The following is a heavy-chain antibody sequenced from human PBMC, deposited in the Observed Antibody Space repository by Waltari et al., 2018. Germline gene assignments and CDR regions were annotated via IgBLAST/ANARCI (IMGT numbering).Heavy chain of an antibody. V-gene: IGHV1-69*13. Sequence: QVQLVQSGAEVKKPGSSVKVSCKASGGTFSSYAISWVRQAPGQGLEWMGGIIPIFGTANYAQKFQGRVTSTADESTSTAYMELSSLRSEDTAVYYCATVSYSSSWYYYYYMDVWGKGTTVTVSS. CDR1: GGTFSSYA. CDR3: ATVSYSSSWYYYYYMDV. CDR2: IIPIFGTA. J-gene: IGHJ6*03. D-gene: IGHD6-13*01.